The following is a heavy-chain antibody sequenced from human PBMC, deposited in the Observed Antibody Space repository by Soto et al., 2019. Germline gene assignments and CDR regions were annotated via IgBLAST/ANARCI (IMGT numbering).Heavy chain of an antibody. CDR3: ARIVVPAATIDY. Sequence: SETLSLTCTVSGGSISSYYWSWIRQPPGKGLEWIGYIYYSGSTNYNPSLKSRVTISVDTSKNQFSLKLSSVTDADTAVYYCARIVVPAATIDYWGQGTLVTVSS. V-gene: IGHV4-59*01. D-gene: IGHD2-2*01. J-gene: IGHJ4*02. CDR1: GGSISSYY. CDR2: IYYSGST.